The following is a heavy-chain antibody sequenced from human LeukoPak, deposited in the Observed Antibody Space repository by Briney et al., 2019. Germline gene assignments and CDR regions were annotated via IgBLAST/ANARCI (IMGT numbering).Heavy chain of an antibody. D-gene: IGHD6-13*01. CDR1: GGSISSYY. CDR3: ARVRRGSSSWFFDY. CDR2: IYYSGRT. V-gene: IGHV4-59*01. Sequence: SETLSLTCSVSGGSISSYYWSWIRQPPGKGLEWIGYIYYSGRTSYNPSLKSRVTISVDTSTKHFSLKLSSVTAADTAVYYCARVRRGSSSWFFDYWGQGTLVTVSS. J-gene: IGHJ4*02.